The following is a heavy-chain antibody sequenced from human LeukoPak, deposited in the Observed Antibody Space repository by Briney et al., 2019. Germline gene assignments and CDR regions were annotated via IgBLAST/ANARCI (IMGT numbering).Heavy chain of an antibody. CDR3: ARGQGPVAPGLGYYGMDV. CDR1: GGTFSSYA. J-gene: IGHJ6*02. CDR2: IIPIFGTA. Sequence: ASVKVSCKASGGTFSSYAISWVRQAPGQGLEWMGGIIPIFGTANYAQKFQGRVTITADESTSTAYMEPSSLRSEDTAVYYCARGQGPVAPGLGYYGMDVWGQGTTVTVSS. V-gene: IGHV1-69*13.